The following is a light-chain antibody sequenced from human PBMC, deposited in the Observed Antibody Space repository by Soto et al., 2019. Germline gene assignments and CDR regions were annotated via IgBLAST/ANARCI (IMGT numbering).Light chain of an antibody. CDR1: QALSNY. J-gene: IGKJ4*01. CDR3: QQLSRYPLT. CDR2: AAS. Sequence: DIQLTQSPSVLSASVGDTVTITCRASQALSNYLAWYQQKPGKAPDLLIYAASTLQGGVPSRVSGSGSETEFSLTIRALQPEDFATYYCQQLSRYPLTFGGGTKLDSK. V-gene: IGKV1-9*01.